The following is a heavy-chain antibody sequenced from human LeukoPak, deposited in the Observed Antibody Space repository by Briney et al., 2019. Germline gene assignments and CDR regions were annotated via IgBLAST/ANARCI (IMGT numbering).Heavy chain of an antibody. CDR1: GGSVSSGSYY. D-gene: IGHD6-19*01. CDR2: IYYSGST. Sequence: PSETLSLTCTVSGGSVSSGSYYWSWIRQPPGTGLEWIGYIYYSGSTNYNPSLKSRVTISVDTSKNQFSLKLSSVTAADTAVYYCARDLRSWLGPFDYWGQGTLVTVSS. J-gene: IGHJ4*02. V-gene: IGHV4-61*01. CDR3: ARDLRSWLGPFDY.